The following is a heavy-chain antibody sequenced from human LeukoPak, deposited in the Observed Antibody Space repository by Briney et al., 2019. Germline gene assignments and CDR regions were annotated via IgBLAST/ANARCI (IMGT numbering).Heavy chain of an antibody. J-gene: IGHJ4*02. V-gene: IGHV1-69*04. CDR3: ARDLPPYYFDY. Sequence: SVKVSCKASGGILSSYAISWVRQAPGQGLEWMGRIIPILGIANYAQKFQGRVTITADKSTSTAYMDLSSLRSEDTAVYYCARDLPPYYFDYWGQGTLVTVSS. CDR1: GGILSSYA. CDR2: IIPILGIA.